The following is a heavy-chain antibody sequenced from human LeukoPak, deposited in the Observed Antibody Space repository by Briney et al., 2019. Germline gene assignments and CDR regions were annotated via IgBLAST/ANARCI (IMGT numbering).Heavy chain of an antibody. D-gene: IGHD1-26*01. Sequence: GGSLRLSCAASGFTFTSYSMNWVRQAPGKGLEWVSTISGGGGNTYYADSVKGRFTISRDNSKNTLYLQVNSLRAEDTAVYYCAKGGKWDVTPFDYWGQGTLVTVSS. V-gene: IGHV3-23*01. CDR3: AKGGKWDVTPFDY. CDR2: ISGGGGNT. J-gene: IGHJ4*02. CDR1: GFTFTSYS.